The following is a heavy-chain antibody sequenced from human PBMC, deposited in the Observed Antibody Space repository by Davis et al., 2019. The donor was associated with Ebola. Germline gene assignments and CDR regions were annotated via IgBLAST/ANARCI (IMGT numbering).Heavy chain of an antibody. D-gene: IGHD3-10*01. Sequence: SETLSLTCTVSGGSISSYYWSWIRQPPGKGLEWIGYIYYSGSTYYNPSLKSRVTISVDTSKNQFSLKLSSVTAADTAVYYCARGQRYYGSGRWNYWGQGTLVTVSS. V-gene: IGHV4-59*12. CDR3: ARGQRYYGSGRWNY. CDR2: IYYSGST. CDR1: GGSISSYY. J-gene: IGHJ4*02.